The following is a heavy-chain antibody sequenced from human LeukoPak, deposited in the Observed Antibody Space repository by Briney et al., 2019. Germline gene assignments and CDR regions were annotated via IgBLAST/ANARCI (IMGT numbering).Heavy chain of an antibody. CDR2: ISSSSSTI. D-gene: IGHD2-15*01. CDR1: GFTFSSYS. V-gene: IGHV3-48*04. CDR3: ARDNTYYSGSRYYDRFDY. J-gene: IGHJ4*02. Sequence: GGSLRLSCAASGFTFSSYSMNWVRQAPGKGLEWVSYISSSSSTIYYADSVKGRFTISRDNAKNSLYLQMNSLTVEDTAVYYCARDNTYYSGSRYYDRFDYWGQGTLVTVSS.